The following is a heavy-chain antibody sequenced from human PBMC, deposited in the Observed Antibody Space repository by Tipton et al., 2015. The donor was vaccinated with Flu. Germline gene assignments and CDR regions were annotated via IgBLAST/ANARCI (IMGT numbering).Heavy chain of an antibody. CDR2: VYYSGSN. CDR1: GVSISSSNYY. CDR3: ARDRFYYDILTGYKSGGMDV. V-gene: IGHV4-39*07. D-gene: IGHD3-9*01. Sequence: LRLSCTVSGVSISSSNYYWGWIRQPPGKGLEWIGSVYYSGSNYYNRSLKRRVTISMDTSKNQFSLKMNSVTAADTAVYYCARDRFYYDILTGYKSGGMDVWGQGTTVTVSS. J-gene: IGHJ6*02.